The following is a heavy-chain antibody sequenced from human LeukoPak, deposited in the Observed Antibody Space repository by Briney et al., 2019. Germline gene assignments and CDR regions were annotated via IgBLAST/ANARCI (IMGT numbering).Heavy chain of an antibody. CDR1: GGSISSYY. V-gene: IGHV4-59*12. J-gene: IGHJ3*02. CDR3: ARGRYSSGWYAAFDI. D-gene: IGHD6-19*01. CDR2: IYYSGST. Sequence: SETLSLTCTVSGGSISSYYWSWIRQPPGKGLEWIGYIYYSGSTNYNPSLKSRVTISVDTSKNQFSLKLSSVTAADTAVYYCARGRYSSGWYAAFDIWGQGTMVTVSS.